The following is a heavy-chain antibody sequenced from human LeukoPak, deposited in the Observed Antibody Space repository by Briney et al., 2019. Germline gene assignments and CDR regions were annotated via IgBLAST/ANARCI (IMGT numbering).Heavy chain of an antibody. Sequence: GGSLRLSCAASGFTFTSYAMSWVGQDPGKGLEWVSVISGSGGSAYYADSVKGRFTISRDNSKNTLYLQMNSLRAEDTAVYYCAKDMKWELLPGYMDVWGKGTTVTVSS. J-gene: IGHJ6*03. CDR2: ISGSGGSA. V-gene: IGHV3-23*01. D-gene: IGHD1-26*01. CDR3: AKDMKWELLPGYMDV. CDR1: GFTFTSYA.